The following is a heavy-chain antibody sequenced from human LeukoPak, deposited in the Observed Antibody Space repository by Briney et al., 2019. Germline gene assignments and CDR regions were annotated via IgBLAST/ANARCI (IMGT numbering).Heavy chain of an antibody. Sequence: SEALSLTCTVSGGSLSSYSWSWVRQPPGRGLEWIGYIYYSGSTIYNPSLRSRVTISIDTSKNQFSMKLSSVTAADTAVYYCAGDYGSGSYRFDYWGQGTLVTVSS. V-gene: IGHV4-59*12. CDR3: AGDYGSGSYRFDY. CDR2: IYYSGST. D-gene: IGHD3-10*01. CDR1: GGSLSSYS. J-gene: IGHJ4*02.